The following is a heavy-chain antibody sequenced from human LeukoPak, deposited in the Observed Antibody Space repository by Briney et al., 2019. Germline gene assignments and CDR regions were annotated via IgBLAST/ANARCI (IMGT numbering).Heavy chain of an antibody. Sequence: GRSLRLSCAASGFIFSSYAMHWVRQAPGKGLEWVAVISHDGSNKYHADSVKGRFTISRDNSKNTLYLQMNSLRAEDTAVYYCTRDQDRQLVLYGMDVWGQGTTVTVSS. D-gene: IGHD6-6*01. J-gene: IGHJ6*02. V-gene: IGHV3-30-3*01. CDR3: TRDQDRQLVLYGMDV. CDR1: GFIFSSYA. CDR2: ISHDGSNK.